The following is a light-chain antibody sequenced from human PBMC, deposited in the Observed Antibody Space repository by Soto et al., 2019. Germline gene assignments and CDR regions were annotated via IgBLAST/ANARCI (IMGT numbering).Light chain of an antibody. CDR3: ATWDSSHSVV. J-gene: IGLJ2*01. V-gene: IGLV1-51*02. CDR2: ENN. Sequence: QSVLTQPPSVSAAPGQKVTISCSGSSSNIGNNYVSWYQQLPGTAPKLLIYENNKRPSGIPDRFSGSKSGTSATLGITGLPAGDADDYYGATWDSSHSVVFGGGTKVTVL. CDR1: SSNIGNNY.